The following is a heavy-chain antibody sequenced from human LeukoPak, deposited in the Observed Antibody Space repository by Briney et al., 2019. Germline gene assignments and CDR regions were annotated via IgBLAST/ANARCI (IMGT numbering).Heavy chain of an antibody. CDR3: ARDRPSSWTIPPDY. Sequence: GASVKVSCKASGYTFTSYGISWVRQAPGQGLEWMGWISAYNGNTNYAQKLQGRVTMTTDTSTSTAYMELRSLRSDDTAVYYRARDRPSSWTIPPDYWGQGTLVTVSS. CDR2: ISAYNGNT. D-gene: IGHD6-13*01. V-gene: IGHV1-18*01. J-gene: IGHJ4*02. CDR1: GYTFTSYG.